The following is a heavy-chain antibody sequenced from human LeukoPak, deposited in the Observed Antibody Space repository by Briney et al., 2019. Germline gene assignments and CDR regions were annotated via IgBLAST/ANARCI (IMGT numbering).Heavy chain of an antibody. V-gene: IGHV3-74*01. D-gene: IGHD3-9*01. Sequence: RPGGSRRLSCAASGFTFSSYWMHWVRQAPGKGLVWVSRINSDGSTTSYADSVKGRFTISRDNAKNTLYLQMNSLRAEDTAVYYCARAASYDILTGYYGPPDAFDMWGQGTMVTVSS. CDR1: GFTFSSYW. CDR2: INSDGSTT. J-gene: IGHJ3*02. CDR3: ARAASYDILTGYYGPPDAFDM.